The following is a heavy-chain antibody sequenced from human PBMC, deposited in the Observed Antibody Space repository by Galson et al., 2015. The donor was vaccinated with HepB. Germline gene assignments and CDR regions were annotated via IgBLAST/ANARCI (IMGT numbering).Heavy chain of an antibody. CDR3: ARGYMVVPGATTSGWFAP. V-gene: IGHV1-46*01. J-gene: IGHJ5*02. Sequence: SVKVSCKASGYTFTNYYMHWVRQAPGQGLEWMGVINPSGGRTSYAQKFQGRVTMARDTSTGTVYMELSSLGSEDTAVYYCARGYMVVPGATTSGWFAPWGQGTLVTVSS. CDR1: GYTFTNYY. D-gene: IGHD2-2*01. CDR2: INPSGGRT.